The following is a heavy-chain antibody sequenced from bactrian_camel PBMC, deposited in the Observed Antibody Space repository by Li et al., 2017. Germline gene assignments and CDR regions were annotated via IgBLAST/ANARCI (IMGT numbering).Heavy chain of an antibody. J-gene: IGHJ6*01. Sequence: HVQLVESGGGSVQVGGSLRLSCVASGDTIGRYCMAWFRQGPGKRREGVATLGNDGSIDYANSVKGRFTISQDKAKHMLYLQMDSLKTEDTAMYYCAWNIQGWSGSSCIAAQKSDFGYWGRGTLVTVS. V-gene: IGHV3S55*01. CDR2: LGNDGSI. D-gene: IGHD4*01. CDR1: GDTIGRYC. CDR3: AWNIQGWSGSSCIAAQKSDFGY.